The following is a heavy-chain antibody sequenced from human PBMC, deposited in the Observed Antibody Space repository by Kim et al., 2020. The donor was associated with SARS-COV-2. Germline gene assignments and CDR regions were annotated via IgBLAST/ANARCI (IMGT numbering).Heavy chain of an antibody. CDR2: INAGNGNT. Sequence: ASVKVSCRASGYTFTTYTMHWVRQAPGQRLEWMGWINAGNGNTKYSQNFQGRVTITRDTSANTAYMELSSLTSEDTAVYYCARKCSRGWYVDYWGQGTLV. D-gene: IGHD6-19*01. J-gene: IGHJ4*02. CDR1: GYTFTTYT. CDR3: ARKCSRGWYVDY. V-gene: IGHV1-3*01.